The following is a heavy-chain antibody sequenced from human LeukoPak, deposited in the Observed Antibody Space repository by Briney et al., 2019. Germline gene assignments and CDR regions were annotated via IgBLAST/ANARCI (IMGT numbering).Heavy chain of an antibody. V-gene: IGHV1-46*01. J-gene: IGHJ6*03. CDR2: INPRGGST. Sequence: ASVKVSCKASGYTFTNYYMHWVRQAPGQGLEWMGIINPRGGSTSYAQKFQGRVTMTRDTSTNTVYMDLSRLRSDDTAVYYCARDQYYYGSGSYYYMDVWGKGTTVTISS. CDR1: GYTFTNYY. D-gene: IGHD3-10*01. CDR3: ARDQYYYGSGSYYYMDV.